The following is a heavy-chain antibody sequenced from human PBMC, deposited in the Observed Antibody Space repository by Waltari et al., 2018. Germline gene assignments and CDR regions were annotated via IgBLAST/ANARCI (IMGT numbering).Heavy chain of an antibody. Sequence: QVQLQESGPGRVKPSETLSLTCAVSGGPVNFYYWSWIRQSPGRGLELNGYIYYNGKTAHSPSRQSRVTMSLDTSKNQFSLRLTSVTAADTAVYYCARVGTTGNSPFDFWGQGTLVIVSS. CDR3: ARVGTTGNSPFDF. D-gene: IGHD3-16*01. CDR1: GGPVNFYY. J-gene: IGHJ4*02. V-gene: IGHV4-59*04. CDR2: IYYNGKT.